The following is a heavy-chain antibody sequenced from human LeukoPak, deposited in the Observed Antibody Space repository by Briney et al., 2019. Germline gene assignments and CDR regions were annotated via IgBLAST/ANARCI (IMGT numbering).Heavy chain of an antibody. V-gene: IGHV3-30*18. Sequence: GRPLRLSCAASGFTFSSYGMHWVRQAPGKGLEWVAVISYDGSNKYYADSVKGRFTISRDNSKNTLYLQMNSLRAEDTAVYYCANHLACGSTSCPPFDDWGQGTLVTVSS. CDR3: ANHLACGSTSCPPFDD. CDR1: GFTFSSYG. J-gene: IGHJ4*02. CDR2: ISYDGSNK. D-gene: IGHD2-2*01.